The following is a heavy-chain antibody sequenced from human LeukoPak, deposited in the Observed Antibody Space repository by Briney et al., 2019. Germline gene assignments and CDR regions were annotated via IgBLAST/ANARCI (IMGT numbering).Heavy chain of an antibody. J-gene: IGHJ4*02. CDR2: IYYSGST. CDR1: GGSISSYY. CDR3: ARQVRDSSPGLYFDY. D-gene: IGHD3-22*01. V-gene: IGHV4-59*08. Sequence: PSETLSLTCTVSGGSISSYYWSWIRQPPGKGLEWIGYIYYSGSTNYNPSLKSRVTISVDTSKNQFSLKLSSVTAADTAVYYCARQVRDSSPGLYFDYWGQGILVTVSS.